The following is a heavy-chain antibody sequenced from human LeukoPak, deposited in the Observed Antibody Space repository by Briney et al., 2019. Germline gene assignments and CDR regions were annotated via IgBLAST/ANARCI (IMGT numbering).Heavy chain of an antibody. J-gene: IGHJ5*02. D-gene: IGHD4/OR15-4a*01. CDR1: GYTFNDYY. V-gene: IGHV1-2*02. CDR2: INPKSGGT. CDR3: ARGYEYGWFDP. Sequence: ASVKVSCKASGYTFNDYYLHWVRRAPGQGLEWMGWINPKSGGTNYARKFQGRVTMTWDTSITTANMELNRLETDDMAMYYCARGYEYGWFDPCGEGTLVTVSS.